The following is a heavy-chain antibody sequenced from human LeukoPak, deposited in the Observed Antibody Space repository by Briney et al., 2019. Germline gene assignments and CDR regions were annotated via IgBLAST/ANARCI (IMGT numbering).Heavy chain of an antibody. D-gene: IGHD3-10*01. Sequence: ASVKVSCKASGYTFTSYDINWMRQATGQGLEWMGWMNHNSGNTGYAQKFQGRATINRTTSISTAYMELSSLRSEDTAVYYRARVEGGSGSYYPPFDYWGQGTLVTVSS. V-gene: IGHV1-8*01. CDR2: MNHNSGNT. J-gene: IGHJ4*02. CDR3: ARVEGGSGSYYPPFDY. CDR1: GYTFTSYD.